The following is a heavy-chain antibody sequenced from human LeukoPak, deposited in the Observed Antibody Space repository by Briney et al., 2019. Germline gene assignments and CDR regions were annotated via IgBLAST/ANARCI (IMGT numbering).Heavy chain of an antibody. CDR2: IYYSGST. J-gene: IGHJ4*02. D-gene: IGHD2-15*01. CDR3: ARVGYCSGGSCTRVDY. Sequence: SETLSLTCTVSGGSVSSGSYYWSWIRQPPGKGLGWIGYIYYSGSTNYNPSLKSRVTISVDTSKNQFSLKLSSVTAADTAVYYCARVGYCSGGSCTRVDYWGQGTLVTVSS. V-gene: IGHV4-61*01. CDR1: GGSVSSGSYY.